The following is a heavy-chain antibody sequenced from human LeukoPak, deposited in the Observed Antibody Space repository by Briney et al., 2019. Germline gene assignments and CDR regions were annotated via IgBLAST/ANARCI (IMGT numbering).Heavy chain of an antibody. CDR3: ARNDSSRILDY. J-gene: IGHJ4*02. CDR2: IYYSGST. V-gene: IGHV4-31*03. CDR1: GGAISSGGYY. Sequence: SETLSLTCTVSGGAISSGGYYWSWIRQHPGKGLEWIGYIYYSGSTYYNPSPKSRVTISVDTSKNQFSLKLSSVTAADTAVYYCARNDSSRILDYWGQGTLVTVSS. D-gene: IGHD3-22*01.